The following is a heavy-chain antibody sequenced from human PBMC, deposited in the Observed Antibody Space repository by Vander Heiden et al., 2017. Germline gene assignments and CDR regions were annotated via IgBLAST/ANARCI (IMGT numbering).Heavy chain of an antibody. V-gene: IGHV3-48*02. J-gene: IGHJ4*02. D-gene: IGHD3-16*01. CDR1: GFTFSLYS. CDR2: ISSGSSQTT. Sequence: EVQLVESGGGLVQPGGSLRLSCAASGFTFSLYSMNWLRQAPGKGLEWVSYISSGSSQTTHYADSVKGRFTISRDNAKNSLYLEMNSLRDEDTAVYYCARRGTTAFDYWGQGTLVTVFS. CDR3: ARRGTTAFDY.